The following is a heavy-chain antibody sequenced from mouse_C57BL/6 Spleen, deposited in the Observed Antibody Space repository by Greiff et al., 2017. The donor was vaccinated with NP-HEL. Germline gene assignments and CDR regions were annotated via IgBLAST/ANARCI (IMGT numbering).Heavy chain of an antibody. D-gene: IGHD1-1*01. Sequence: EVKVVESEGGLVQPGSSMKLSCTASGFTFSDYYMAWVRQVPEKGLEWVANINYDGSSTYYLDSLKSRFIISRDNAKNILYLQMSSLKSEDTATYYCARYGSRYFDYWGQGTTLTVSS. CDR3: ARYGSRYFDY. CDR2: INYDGSST. CDR1: GFTFSDYY. V-gene: IGHV5-16*01. J-gene: IGHJ2*01.